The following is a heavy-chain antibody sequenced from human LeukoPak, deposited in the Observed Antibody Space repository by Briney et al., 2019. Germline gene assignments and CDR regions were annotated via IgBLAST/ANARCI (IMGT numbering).Heavy chain of an antibody. CDR3: ASDLGTVQAGLTYYFDY. V-gene: IGHV4-34*01. CDR2: INHSGST. CDR1: GGSFSGYY. D-gene: IGHD1-1*01. Sequence: SETLSLTCAVYGGSFSGYYWSWIRQPPGKGLEWIGEINHSGSTNYNPSLKSRVTISVDTSKNQFSLKLSSVTAADTAVYYCASDLGTVQAGLTYYFDYWGQGTLVTVSS. J-gene: IGHJ4*02.